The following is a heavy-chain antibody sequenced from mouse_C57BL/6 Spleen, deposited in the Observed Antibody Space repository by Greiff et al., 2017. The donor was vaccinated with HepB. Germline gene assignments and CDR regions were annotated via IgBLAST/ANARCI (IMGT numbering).Heavy chain of an antibody. V-gene: IGHV1-64*01. CDR2: IHPNSGST. CDR1: GYTFTSYW. D-gene: IGHD2-1*01. CDR3: ARGDFYGNPYYAMDY. Sequence: VQLQQPGAELVKPGASVKLSCKASGYTFTSYWMHWVKQRPGQGLEWIGMIHPNSGSTNYNEKFKSKATLTVDKSSSTAYMQLSSLTSGDSAVYYCARGDFYGNPYYAMDYWGQGTSVTVSS. J-gene: IGHJ4*01.